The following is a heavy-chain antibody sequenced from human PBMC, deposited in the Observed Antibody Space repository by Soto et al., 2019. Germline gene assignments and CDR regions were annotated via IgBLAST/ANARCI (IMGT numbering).Heavy chain of an antibody. CDR3: ARDKITGLFDY. D-gene: IGHD2-8*02. CDR1: GGSFSGYY. J-gene: IGHJ4*02. V-gene: IGHV4-34*01. CDR2: INHSGST. Sequence: SETLSLTCAVYGGSFSGYYLTWIRQPPGTGLEWIGEINHSGSTNYNPSLKSRVTISVDTSKNQFSLKLTSVTAADTAVYYCARDKITGLFDYWGQGTQVTVSS.